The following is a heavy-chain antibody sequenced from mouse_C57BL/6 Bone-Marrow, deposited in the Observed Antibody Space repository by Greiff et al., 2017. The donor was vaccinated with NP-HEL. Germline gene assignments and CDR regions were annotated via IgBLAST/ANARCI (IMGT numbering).Heavy chain of an antibody. CDR1: GFTFTDYY. Sequence: EVKLVESGGGLVQPGGSLSLSCAASGFTFTDYYISWVRQPPGKALEWLGFLRNKANGYTTEYSASVKGRLTISRANSQIILYLQVNALSADDSATYYCARYEGWSQVFAYWGQGTLVTVSA. CDR2: LRNKANGYTT. V-gene: IGHV7-3*01. CDR3: ARYEGWSQVFAY. D-gene: IGHD2-3*01. J-gene: IGHJ3*01.